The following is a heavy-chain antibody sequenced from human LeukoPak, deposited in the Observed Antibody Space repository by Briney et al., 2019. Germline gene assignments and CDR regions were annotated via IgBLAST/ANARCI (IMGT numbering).Heavy chain of an antibody. CDR3: ARGGGYDSHGILDD. D-gene: IGHD5-12*01. CDR2: IYYSGST. V-gene: IGHV4-59*02. J-gene: IGHJ4*02. CDR1: GGSVSDYY. Sequence: SETLSLTCTVSGGSVSDYYWSWIRQAPGKGLEWVGYIYYSGSTNYNPSLKSRVTMSVDTSKNQFSLKLRSVTTTDTAVYYCARGGGYDSHGILDDWGQGALVTVSS.